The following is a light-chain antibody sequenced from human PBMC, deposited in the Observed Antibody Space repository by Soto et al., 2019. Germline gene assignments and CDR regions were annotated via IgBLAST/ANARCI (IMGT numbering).Light chain of an antibody. Sequence: DIQMTQSPSSLSASLGDSVTITCRASQDIKKFLAWYQQKPGEVPKLLIYAASSLRPGVPTRFSGTGSGTDFTFTINSLQPEDVATYYCQKYDRAPATFGQGTKVDVK. CDR1: QDIKKF. CDR3: QKYDRAPAT. CDR2: AAS. J-gene: IGKJ1*01. V-gene: IGKV1-27*01.